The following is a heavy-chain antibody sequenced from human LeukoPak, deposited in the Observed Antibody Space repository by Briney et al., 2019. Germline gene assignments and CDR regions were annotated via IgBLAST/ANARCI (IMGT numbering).Heavy chain of an antibody. CDR1: GFTFITYW. J-gene: IGHJ4*02. D-gene: IGHD1-26*01. V-gene: IGHV3-7*01. Sequence: PGGSLRLSCAASGFTFITYWMTWVRQAPGKGLEWVASISSDGSGKYYMDSVKGRFTISRDNAKNSLFLQMNSLRAEDTAVHYCGRVRPGDADYWGQGTLVTVSS. CDR2: ISSDGSGK. CDR3: GRVRPGDADY.